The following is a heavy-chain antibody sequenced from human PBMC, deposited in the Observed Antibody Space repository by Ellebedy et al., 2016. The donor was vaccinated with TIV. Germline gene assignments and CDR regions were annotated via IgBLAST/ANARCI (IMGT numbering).Heavy chain of an antibody. V-gene: IGHV3-33*08. CDR3: AREACDYYFDF. Sequence: GGSLRLSCAASGFTFGSYGLHWIRLGPGKGLEWVAAIWFDGSNIHYADSVKGRFTISRDNSKNTLYLQMNSLRPEDTALYYCAREACDYYFDFWGQGTQVTVSS. D-gene: IGHD4-17*01. J-gene: IGHJ4*02. CDR2: IWFDGSNI. CDR1: GFTFGSYG.